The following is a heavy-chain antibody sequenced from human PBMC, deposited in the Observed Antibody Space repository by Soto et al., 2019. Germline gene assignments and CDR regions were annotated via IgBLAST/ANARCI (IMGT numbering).Heavy chain of an antibody. CDR3: ARDIFDGCSSEGICYYHCGMDV. Sequence: QVQLVQSGAEVKKPGASVKVSCKASGYTFTCYGISWVRQAPGQGLEWMRWISAYNGNTNYAQKLQGRGTMTTDTSTSTAYMELRSLISDDTAVYYCARDIFDGCSSEGICYYHCGMDVWGQGTTVTVSS. V-gene: IGHV1-18*01. CDR2: ISAYNGNT. CDR1: GYTFTCYG. D-gene: IGHD6-6*01. J-gene: IGHJ6*02.